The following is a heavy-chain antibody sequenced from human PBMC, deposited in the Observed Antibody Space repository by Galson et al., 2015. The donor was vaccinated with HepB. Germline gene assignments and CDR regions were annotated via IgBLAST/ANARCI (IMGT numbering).Heavy chain of an antibody. D-gene: IGHD6-19*01. Sequence: SVKVSCKASGGTFSSYAISWVRQAPGQGLEWMGGIIPIFGTANYAQKFQGRVTITADESTSTAYMELSSLRSEDTAVYYCARGYSSGWYAGAARTFDYWGQGTLVTVSS. CDR2: IIPIFGTA. CDR3: ARGYSSGWYAGAARTFDY. CDR1: GGTFSSYA. V-gene: IGHV1-69*13. J-gene: IGHJ4*02.